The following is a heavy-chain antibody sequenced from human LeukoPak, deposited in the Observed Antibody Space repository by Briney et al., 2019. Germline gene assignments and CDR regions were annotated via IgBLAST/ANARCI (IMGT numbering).Heavy chain of an antibody. Sequence: PSETLSLTCAVYGGSFSGYYWSWIRQPPGKGLEWIGEINHSGSTNYNPSLKIRVTISVDTSKNQFSLKLSSVTAADTAVYYCARGRVVAATPTYYFDYWGQGTLVTVSS. CDR1: GGSFSGYY. D-gene: IGHD2-15*01. CDR3: ARGRVVAATPTYYFDY. J-gene: IGHJ4*02. V-gene: IGHV4-34*01. CDR2: INHSGST.